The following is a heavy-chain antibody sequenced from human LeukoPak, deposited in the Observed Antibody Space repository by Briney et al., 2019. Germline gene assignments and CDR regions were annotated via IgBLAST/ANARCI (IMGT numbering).Heavy chain of an antibody. CDR2: INHSGST. CDR3: AKIAGYSRVYYSSYYGMDV. D-gene: IGHD6-13*01. CDR1: GGSFSGYY. Sequence: SETLSFTCAVYGGSFSGYYWSWIRQPPGKGVEWIGEINHSGSTNYNPSLKSRVTISLVTSKNQFSLKLSSVPAADTAVYYCAKIAGYSRVYYSSYYGMDVWGKGTTVTVSS. V-gene: IGHV4-34*01. J-gene: IGHJ6*04.